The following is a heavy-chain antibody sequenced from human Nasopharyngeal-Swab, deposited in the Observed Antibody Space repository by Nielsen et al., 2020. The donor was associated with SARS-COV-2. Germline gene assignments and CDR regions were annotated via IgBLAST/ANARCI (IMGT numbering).Heavy chain of an antibody. J-gene: IGHJ6*02. CDR2: ISTSSSYL. D-gene: IGHD5-12*01. CDR1: GFTLSSNS. CDR3: VRGRGGGYDPWGYYYYDMDV. V-gene: IGHV3-21*01. Sequence: GGSLRLSCAASGFTLSSNSMNWVRQAPGKGLEWVPSISTSSSYLYYADSVKGRFTISRDNPKNSLYLQMNSLRAEDTAVYYCVRGRGGGYDPWGYYYYDMDVWGHGTTVTVSS.